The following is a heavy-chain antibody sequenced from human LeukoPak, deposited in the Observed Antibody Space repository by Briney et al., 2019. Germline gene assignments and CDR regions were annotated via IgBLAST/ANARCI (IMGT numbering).Heavy chain of an antibody. V-gene: IGHV3-30*04. J-gene: IGHJ4*02. CDR1: GYTFSGYA. Sequence: PGRSLRLSCAASGYTFSGYAMHWVRQAPGKGLEWVAAISYDGSNKYYADSVKGRFTISRDNSKNTLYLQMNSLRAEDTAVYYCARDRRSDTAMVTFDYWGQGTLFTVSS. CDR2: ISYDGSNK. CDR3: ARDRRSDTAMVTFDY. D-gene: IGHD5-18*01.